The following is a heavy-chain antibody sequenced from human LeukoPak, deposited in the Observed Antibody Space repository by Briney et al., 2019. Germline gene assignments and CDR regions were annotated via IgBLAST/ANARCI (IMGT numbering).Heavy chain of an antibody. Sequence: GGSLRLSCAASGFTFSTYAMTWVRQAPGKGLEWVSGISAGGDGTYYADSVKGRFTISRDNSKSTLYLQMNSLRAEDTALYYCAKGVHTSVAPEYFQHWGQGTLVTVSS. CDR3: AKGVHTSVAPEYFQH. J-gene: IGHJ1*01. V-gene: IGHV3-23*01. D-gene: IGHD5-18*01. CDR1: GFTFSTYA. CDR2: ISAGGDGT.